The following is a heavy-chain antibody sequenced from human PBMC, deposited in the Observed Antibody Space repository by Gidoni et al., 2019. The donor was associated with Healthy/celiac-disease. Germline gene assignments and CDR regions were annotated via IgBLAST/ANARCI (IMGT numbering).Heavy chain of an antibody. J-gene: IGHJ3*02. CDR2: IYYSGST. Sequence: HVQLQESGPGLVKPSQTLSLTCTFSGGSISSGGSSWTWIRQHPGKGLEWIGYIYYSGSTYYNPSLKSRVTISVDTSKNQFSLKLSSVTAADTAVYYCARFYDYVWGSYRYTPHDAFDIWGQGTMVTVSS. CDR1: GGSISSGGSS. V-gene: IGHV4-31*03. CDR3: ARFYDYVWGSYRYTPHDAFDI. D-gene: IGHD3-16*02.